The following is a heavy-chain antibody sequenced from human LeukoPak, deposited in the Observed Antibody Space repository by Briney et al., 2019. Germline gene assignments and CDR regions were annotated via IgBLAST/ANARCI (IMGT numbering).Heavy chain of an antibody. CDR3: ARGGSPPEALGDAFDI. CDR2: INSDGSST. V-gene: IGHV3-74*01. Sequence: PGGSLRLSCAASGFTFSSYWMHWVRQAPGKGLVRVSRINSDGSSTIYADSVKGRFTISRDNAKNTLYLQMNSLSDEDTAVYYCARGGSPPEALGDAFDIWGQGTMVTVSS. J-gene: IGHJ3*02. D-gene: IGHD1-26*01. CDR1: GFTFSSYW.